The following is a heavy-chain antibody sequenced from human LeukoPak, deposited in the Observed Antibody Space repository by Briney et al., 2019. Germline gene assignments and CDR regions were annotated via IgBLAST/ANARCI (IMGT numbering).Heavy chain of an antibody. CDR2: IYYSGST. J-gene: IGHJ6*02. V-gene: IGHV4-59*01. CDR3: ARDLVNYYYGMDV. D-gene: IGHD2-8*02. Sequence: SSGTLSLTCTVSGGSISSYYWSWIRQPPGKGLEWIGYIYYSGSTNYNPSLKSRVTISVDTSKNQFSLKLSSVTAADTAVYYCARDLVNYYYGMDVWGQGTTVTVSS. CDR1: GGSISSYY.